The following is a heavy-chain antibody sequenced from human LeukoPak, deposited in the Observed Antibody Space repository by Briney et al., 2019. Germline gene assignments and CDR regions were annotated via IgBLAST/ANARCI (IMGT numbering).Heavy chain of an antibody. Sequence: GASVKVSCKASGYTFTSYGISWVRQAPGQGLEWMGWINPNSGGTNYAQKFQGWVTMTRDTSISTAYMELSRLRSDDTAVYYCAREGVVVGHFLVGYYDSSGYLDYWGQGTLVTVSS. CDR3: AREGVVVGHFLVGYYDSSGYLDY. CDR2: INPNSGGT. D-gene: IGHD3-22*01. CDR1: GYTFTSYG. V-gene: IGHV1-2*04. J-gene: IGHJ4*02.